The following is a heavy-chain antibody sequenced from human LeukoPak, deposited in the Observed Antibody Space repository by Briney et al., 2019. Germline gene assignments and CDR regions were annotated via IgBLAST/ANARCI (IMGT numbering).Heavy chain of an antibody. Sequence: ASVTVSCKASGYTFTSYAMHWVRQAPGQGLEWMGWINPNSGGTNYAQKFQGRVTMTRDTSISTAYMELNRLRSDDTAVYYCARDVQQLANYYYYGLDVWGQGTTVTVSS. CDR3: ARDVQQLANYYYYGLDV. CDR2: INPNSGGT. V-gene: IGHV1-2*02. J-gene: IGHJ6*02. CDR1: GYTFTSYA. D-gene: IGHD6-13*01.